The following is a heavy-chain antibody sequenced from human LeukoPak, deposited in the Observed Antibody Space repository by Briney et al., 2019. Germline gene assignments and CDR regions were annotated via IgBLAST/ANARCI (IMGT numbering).Heavy chain of an antibody. V-gene: IGHV4-59*01. CDR1: GGSISSYY. Sequence: PSETLSLTCTVSGGSISSYYWSWIRQPPGKGLEWIGYIYYSGSTSYNPSLKSRVTISVDTSKNQFSLKLSSVTAADTAVYYCARASITMITLDYWGQGTLVTVSS. CDR2: IYYSGST. CDR3: ARASITMITLDY. D-gene: IGHD3-22*01. J-gene: IGHJ4*02.